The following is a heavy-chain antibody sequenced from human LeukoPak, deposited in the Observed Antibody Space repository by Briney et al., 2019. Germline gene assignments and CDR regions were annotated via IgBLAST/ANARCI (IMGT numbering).Heavy chain of an antibody. CDR3: AKDHHPTYSSSSEYFDY. D-gene: IGHD6-6*01. CDR1: EFTFSDYG. V-gene: IGHV3-23*01. CDR2: ISGSGGST. Sequence: PGRSLRLSCAASEFTFSDYGMHWVRQAPGKGLEWVSAISGSGGSTYYADSVKGRFTISRDNSKNTLYLQMNSLRAEDTAVYYCAKDHHPTYSSSSEYFDYWGQGTLVTVSS. J-gene: IGHJ4*02.